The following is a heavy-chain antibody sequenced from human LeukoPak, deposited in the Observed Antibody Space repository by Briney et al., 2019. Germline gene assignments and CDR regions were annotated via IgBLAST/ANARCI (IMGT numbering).Heavy chain of an antibody. J-gene: IGHJ4*02. CDR2: INAGNGNT. Sequence: GASVKVSCKASGYTFTSYAMHWVRQAPGQRLEWMGWINAGNGNTKYSQKFQGRVTITRDTSASTAYMELSSLRSEDTAVYYCARDSFPAYYYDSSGYREPFDYWGQETLVTVSS. D-gene: IGHD3-22*01. CDR3: ARDSFPAYYYDSSGYREPFDY. CDR1: GYTFTSYA. V-gene: IGHV1-3*01.